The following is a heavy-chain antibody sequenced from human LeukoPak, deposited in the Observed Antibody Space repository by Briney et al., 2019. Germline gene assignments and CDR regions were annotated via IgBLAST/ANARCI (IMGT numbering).Heavy chain of an antibody. Sequence: GGSLRLSCAASGFTFSSYSMNWVRQAPGKGLEWVSYISSSSSTIYYADSVKGRFTISRDNAKNSLYLQMNSLKTEDTAVYYCTRETSGYPDYWGQGTLVTVSS. CDR2: ISSSSSTI. CDR1: GFTFSSYS. J-gene: IGHJ4*02. V-gene: IGHV3-48*01. CDR3: TRETSGYPDY. D-gene: IGHD3-22*01.